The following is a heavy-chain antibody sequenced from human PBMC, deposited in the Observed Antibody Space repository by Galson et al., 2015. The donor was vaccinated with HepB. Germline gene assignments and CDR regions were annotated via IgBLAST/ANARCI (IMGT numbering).Heavy chain of an antibody. D-gene: IGHD6-25*01. CDR1: GFTFSSYS. V-gene: IGHV3-48*02. CDR3: ARERHAAYYYGMDV. Sequence: SLRLSCAASGFTFSSYSMNWVRQAPGKGLEWVSYISSSSSTIYYADSVKGRFTISRDNAKNSLYLQMNSLRDEDTAVYYCARERHAAYYYGMDVWGQGTTVTVSS. CDR2: ISSSSSTI. J-gene: IGHJ6*02.